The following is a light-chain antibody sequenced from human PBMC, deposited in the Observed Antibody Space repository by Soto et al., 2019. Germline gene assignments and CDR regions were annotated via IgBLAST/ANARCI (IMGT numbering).Light chain of an antibody. CDR3: SSYTSISTLYV. CDR2: EVS. CDR1: NSDVGGYNY. Sequence: QSALTQAAAVSGCPGQSITISCTGTNSDVGGYNYVSWYQQHPGKAPELMIYEVSHRPSGVSNRFSGSKSDNTASLTISGLQAEDEADYYCSSYTSISTLYVFGTGTKVTVL. J-gene: IGLJ1*01. V-gene: IGLV2-14*01.